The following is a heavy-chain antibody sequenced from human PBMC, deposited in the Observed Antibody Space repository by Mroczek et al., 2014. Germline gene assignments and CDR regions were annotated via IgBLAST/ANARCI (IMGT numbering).Heavy chain of an antibody. Sequence: QVQLQQWGAGLLKPSETLSLTCAVYGGSFSGYYWSWIRQPPGKGLEWIGEINHSGSTNYNPSLKSRVTISVDTSKNQFSLKLSSVTAADTAVYYCARGMPAYYYYMDVWGKGTTVTVSS. CDR2: INHSGST. CDR1: GGSFSGYY. CDR3: ARGMPAYYYYMDV. V-gene: IGHV4-34*01. J-gene: IGHJ6*03. D-gene: IGHD2-2*01.